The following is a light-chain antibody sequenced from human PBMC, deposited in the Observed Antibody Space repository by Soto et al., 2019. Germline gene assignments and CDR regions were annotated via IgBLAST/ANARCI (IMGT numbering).Light chain of an antibody. CDR3: KQYKNGPPWT. CDR1: QSVSDN. V-gene: IGKV3-15*01. CDR2: GTS. J-gene: IGKJ1*01. Sequence: EIVMTQSPAALSVSPGERATLSCRASQSVSDNLARYQQKPGQAPRLLIFGTSTRATGIPARFSGSGSGTELPLTISSLQYEDFAVYCCKQYKNGPPWTFGQGTKVEIK.